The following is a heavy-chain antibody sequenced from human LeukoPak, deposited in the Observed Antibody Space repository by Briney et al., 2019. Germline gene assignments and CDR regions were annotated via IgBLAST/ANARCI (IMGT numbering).Heavy chain of an antibody. D-gene: IGHD6-19*01. V-gene: IGHV3-23*01. CDR3: AKDQRSSGWYFDY. J-gene: IGHJ4*02. CDR2: ISASGSST. Sequence: GGSLRLSCAASGFTFSNYAMSWVRQAPGKGLEWVSAISASGSSTYYADSVKGRFTISRDNSKNTLYLQMNSLRAEDTAVYYCAKDQRSSGWYFDYWGQGTLVTVSS. CDR1: GFTFSNYA.